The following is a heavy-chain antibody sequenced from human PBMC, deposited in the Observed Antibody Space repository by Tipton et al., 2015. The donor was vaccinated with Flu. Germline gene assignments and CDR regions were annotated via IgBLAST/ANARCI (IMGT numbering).Heavy chain of an antibody. CDR2: INQDGSQK. CDR3: VRAIYNSDNY. Sequence: QLVQSGGTLVQPGGSLRLSCSASGFTLSNYWMTWVRQPPGRGLEWVANINQDGSQKHYVDSVKGRFTISRDNPVNSMYLQMHSLRAEDTAVYYCVRAIYNSDNYSGQGTLVTVSS. CDR1: GFTLSNYW. V-gene: IGHV3-7*01. D-gene: IGHD1-14*01. J-gene: IGHJ4*02.